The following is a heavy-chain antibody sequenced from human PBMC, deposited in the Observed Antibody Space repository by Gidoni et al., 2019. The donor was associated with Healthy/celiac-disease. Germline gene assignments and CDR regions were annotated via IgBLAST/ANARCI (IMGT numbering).Heavy chain of an antibody. CDR1: GFTFSSYA. J-gene: IGHJ4*02. CDR2: ISSNGGST. CDR3: ARGGGTHIAVAGTFDY. D-gene: IGHD6-19*01. Sequence: EVQLVESGGGLVQPGGSLRLSCAASGFTFSSYAMHWVRQAPGKGLEYVSAISSNGGSTYYANSVKGRFTISRDNSKNTLYLQMGSLRAEDMAVYYCARGGGTHIAVAGTFDYWGQGTLVTVSS. V-gene: IGHV3-64*01.